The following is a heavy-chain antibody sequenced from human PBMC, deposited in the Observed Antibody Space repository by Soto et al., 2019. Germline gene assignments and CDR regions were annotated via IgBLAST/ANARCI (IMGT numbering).Heavy chain of an antibody. CDR1: GYSFSNYW. CDR2: INPGGSET. CDR3: ARNTYCGGDCYFPYYFDY. Sequence: GESRKISCKGSGYSFSNYWIAWVRQMPGKGLEWMGIINPGGSETRYSPSFQGQVTISTDKSINTAYLQWSGLKASDTAIYFCARNTYCGGDCYFPYYFDYWGQGTLVTVSS. D-gene: IGHD2-21*02. V-gene: IGHV5-51*01. J-gene: IGHJ4*02.